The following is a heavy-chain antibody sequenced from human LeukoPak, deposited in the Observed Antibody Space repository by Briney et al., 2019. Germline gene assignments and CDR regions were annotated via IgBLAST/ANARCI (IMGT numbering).Heavy chain of an antibody. CDR3: ARDSGSGGGTRFDY. Sequence: PSETLSLTCTVSGGSISSYYWSWIRQPPGTGLEWIGYIYYSGSTNYNPSLKSRVTISVDTSKNQFSLKLSSVTAADTAVYYCARDSGSGGGTRFDYWGQGTLVTVSS. J-gene: IGHJ4*02. D-gene: IGHD3-10*01. CDR1: GGSISSYY. V-gene: IGHV4-59*01. CDR2: IYYSGST.